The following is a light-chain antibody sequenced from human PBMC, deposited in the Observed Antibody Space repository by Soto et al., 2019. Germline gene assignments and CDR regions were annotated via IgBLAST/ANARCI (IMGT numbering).Light chain of an antibody. V-gene: IGKV2-28*01. Sequence: DIVMTQSPVSLPVTPGEPASISCRSSQSLLHSNGYNCLDWYLQKPGQSPQLLIYLGSNRASGVPDRFSGSGSGTDFTLKISRVEAEDVWLYYCMQALQTPLTFGGGTKVEIK. CDR1: QSLLHSNGYNC. CDR2: LGS. J-gene: IGKJ4*01. CDR3: MQALQTPLT.